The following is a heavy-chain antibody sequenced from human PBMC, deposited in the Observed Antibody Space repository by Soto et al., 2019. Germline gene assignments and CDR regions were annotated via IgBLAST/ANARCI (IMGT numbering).Heavy chain of an antibody. CDR3: ARVSNYDILTGYYKGPLPDY. V-gene: IGHV1-46*01. CDR1: GYTFTNYY. CDR2: INPSGGST. D-gene: IGHD3-9*01. J-gene: IGHJ4*02. Sequence: GASVKVSCKASGYTFTNYYIHWVRQAPGQGLEWMGIINPSGGSTSYAQKLQGRVTMTTDTSTSTAYMELRSLRSDDTAVYYCARVSNYDILTGYYKGPLPDYWGQGTLVTVSS.